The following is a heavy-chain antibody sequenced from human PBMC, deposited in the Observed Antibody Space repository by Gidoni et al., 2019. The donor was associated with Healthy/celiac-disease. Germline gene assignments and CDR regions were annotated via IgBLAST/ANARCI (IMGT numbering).Heavy chain of an antibody. Sequence: EVQLLESGGGLVQPGGSLRLSCAASGFPFSSYAMSWVRQAPGKGLEWVSAISGSGGSTYYADSVKGRFTISRDNSKNTLYLQMNSLRAEDTAVYYCAKNFYYYDSSGYSDYWGQGTLVTVSS. CDR3: AKNFYYYDSSGYSDY. V-gene: IGHV3-23*01. J-gene: IGHJ4*02. D-gene: IGHD3-22*01. CDR1: GFPFSSYA. CDR2: ISGSGGST.